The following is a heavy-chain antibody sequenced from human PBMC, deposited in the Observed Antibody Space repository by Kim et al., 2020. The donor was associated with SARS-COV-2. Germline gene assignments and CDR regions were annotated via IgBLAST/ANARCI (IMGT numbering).Heavy chain of an antibody. CDR2: INHSGST. J-gene: IGHJ6*02. Sequence: SETLSLTCAVYGGSFSGYYWSWIRQPPGKGLEWIGEINHSGSTNYNPSLKSRVTISVDTSKNQFSLKLSSVTAADTAVYYCARVVSRNYYDSSGHLRVDVWGQGTTVTVSS. CDR1: GGSFSGYY. V-gene: IGHV4-34*01. CDR3: ARVVSRNYYDSSGHLRVDV. D-gene: IGHD3-22*01.